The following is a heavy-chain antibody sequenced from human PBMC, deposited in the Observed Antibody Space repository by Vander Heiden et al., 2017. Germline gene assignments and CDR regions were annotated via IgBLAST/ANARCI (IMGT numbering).Heavy chain of an antibody. Sequence: SSYGMHWVRQAPGKGLEWVAVIWYDGSNKYYADSVKGRFTISRDNSKNTLYLQMNSLRAEDTAVYYCARGIAAADDYWGQGTMVTVYS. CDR1: SSYG. CDR3: ARGIAAADDY. D-gene: IGHD6-13*01. CDR2: IWYDGSNK. V-gene: IGHV3-33*01. J-gene: IGHJ4*02.